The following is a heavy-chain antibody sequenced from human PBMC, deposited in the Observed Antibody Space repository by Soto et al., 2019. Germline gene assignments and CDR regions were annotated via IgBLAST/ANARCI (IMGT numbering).Heavy chain of an antibody. Sequence: PSETLSLTCTVSGGSVSSGSYYWSWIRQPPGKGLEWIGYIYYSGSTNYNPSLKSRVTISVDTSKNQFSLKLSSVTAADTAVYYCARGPSGYYLYYYYGMDVWGQGTTVTVSS. V-gene: IGHV4-61*01. D-gene: IGHD3-3*01. CDR3: ARGPSGYYLYYYYGMDV. CDR2: IYYSGST. J-gene: IGHJ6*02. CDR1: GGSVSSGSYY.